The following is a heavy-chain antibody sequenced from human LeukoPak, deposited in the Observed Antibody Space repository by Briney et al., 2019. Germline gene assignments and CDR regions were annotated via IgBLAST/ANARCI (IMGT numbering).Heavy chain of an antibody. J-gene: IGHJ4*02. CDR3: VRSSSIMALNYFDL. D-gene: IGHD3-16*01. CDR1: GFTFDNHA. CDR2: ITGRSGST. V-gene: IGHV3-23*01. Sequence: GGSLRLSCAASGFTFDNHALAWVRQTPGRGLEWVATITGRSGSTYYADSVRGRFTISRDNSQNRLYLQMNSLRVLDTATYYCVRSSSIMALNYFDLWGQGTLVPVSS.